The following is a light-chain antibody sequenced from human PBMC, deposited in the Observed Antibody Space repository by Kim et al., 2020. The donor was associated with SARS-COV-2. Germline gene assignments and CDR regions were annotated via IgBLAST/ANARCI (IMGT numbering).Light chain of an antibody. CDR2: KDT. CDR3: QSTDDSASYGV. CDR1: PLPKQF. J-gene: IGLJ3*02. V-gene: IGLV3-25*03. Sequence: SYELTQPPSVSVSPGQTARITCSGDPLPKQFAFWYHQRPGQGPVLVMSKDTERPSGIPDRFSGSSSGTTATLTISGVQAEDEGDYYCQSTDDSASYGVFGGGTQLTVL.